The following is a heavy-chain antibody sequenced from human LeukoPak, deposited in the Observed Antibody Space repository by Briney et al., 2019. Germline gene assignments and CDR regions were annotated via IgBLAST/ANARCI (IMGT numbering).Heavy chain of an antibody. CDR2: INPNSGGT. CDR1: GYTFTGYY. Sequence: ASVKVSCKASGYTFTGYYMHWVRQAPGQGLEWMGWINPNSGGTNYAQKFQGRVTMTRDTSISTAYMELSRLRSDDTAVYYCARVTYYYGSGSYYFDYWGQGTLVTVSS. J-gene: IGHJ4*02. V-gene: IGHV1-2*02. CDR3: ARVTYYYGSGSYYFDY. D-gene: IGHD3-10*01.